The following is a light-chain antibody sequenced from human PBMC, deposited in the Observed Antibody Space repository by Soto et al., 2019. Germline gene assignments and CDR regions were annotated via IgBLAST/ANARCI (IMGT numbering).Light chain of an antibody. CDR3: QQYNSYPLT. J-gene: IGKJ4*01. V-gene: IGKV1-5*01. CDR2: DAS. Sequence: DIQMTQSPSTLSASVGDRVSITCRASQSMSGWLAWYQQKPGKAPKVLIYDASSLESGVPSRFSGSGSGTEFTLTISSLQPDDFATDYCQQYNSYPLTFGGGTKVEIK. CDR1: QSMSGW.